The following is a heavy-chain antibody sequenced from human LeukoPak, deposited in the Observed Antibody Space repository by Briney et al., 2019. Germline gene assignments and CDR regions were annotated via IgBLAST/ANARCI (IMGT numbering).Heavy chain of an antibody. V-gene: IGHV3-48*03. Sequence: GGSLRLSCAASGFTFNSYEMNWVRQAPGKGLEWVSYISSSGSPIYYADSVKGRFSISRDNAKNSLYLQMNSVRAEDTAVYYCARRARYYYGSGFFDEWGQGTLVTVSS. J-gene: IGHJ4*02. D-gene: IGHD3-10*01. CDR2: ISSSGSPI. CDR3: ARRARYYYGSGFFDE. CDR1: GFTFNSYE.